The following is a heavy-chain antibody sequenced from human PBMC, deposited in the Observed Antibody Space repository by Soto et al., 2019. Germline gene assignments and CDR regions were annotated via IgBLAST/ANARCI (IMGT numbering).Heavy chain of an antibody. D-gene: IGHD3-10*01. J-gene: IGHJ1*01. CDR3: AKGPITMVRGVIPEYFQH. CDR2: ISGSGGST. Sequence: GGSLRLSCAASGFTFSSYAMSWVRQAPGKGLEWVSAISGSGGSTYYADSVKGRFTISRDNSKNTLYLQMNSLGAEDTAVYYCAKGPITMVRGVIPEYFQHWGQGTLVTVSS. V-gene: IGHV3-23*01. CDR1: GFTFSSYA.